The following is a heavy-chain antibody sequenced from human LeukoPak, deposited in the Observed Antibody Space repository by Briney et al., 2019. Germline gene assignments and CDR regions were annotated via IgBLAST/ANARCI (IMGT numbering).Heavy chain of an antibody. V-gene: IGHV3-23*01. Sequence: PGGSLRLSYAASGFTFSSHWMHWVRQAPGKGLEWVSAISGSGGSTYYADSVKGRFTISRDNSKNTLYLQMNSLRAEDTAVYYCAKDPYYDILTGYYIDYWGQGTLVTVSS. CDR2: ISGSGGST. D-gene: IGHD3-9*01. CDR1: GFTFSSHW. J-gene: IGHJ4*02. CDR3: AKDPYYDILTGYYIDY.